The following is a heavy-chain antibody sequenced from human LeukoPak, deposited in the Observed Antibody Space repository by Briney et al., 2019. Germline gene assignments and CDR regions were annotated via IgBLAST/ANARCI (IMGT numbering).Heavy chain of an antibody. Sequence: GGSLRLSCAASGFTFSSYDMHWVRQATGKGLEWVSAIGTAGDTYYPGSVKGRFTISRENAKNSLYLQKNSLRAGDTAVYYCARAQTSSGWYSYYYGMDVWGQGTTVTVSS. J-gene: IGHJ6*02. CDR2: IGTAGDT. CDR1: GFTFSSYD. D-gene: IGHD6-19*01. V-gene: IGHV3-13*01. CDR3: ARAQTSSGWYSYYYGMDV.